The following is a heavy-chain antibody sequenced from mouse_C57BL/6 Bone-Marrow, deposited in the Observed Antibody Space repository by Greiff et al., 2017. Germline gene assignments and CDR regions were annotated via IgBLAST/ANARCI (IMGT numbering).Heavy chain of an antibody. J-gene: IGHJ4*01. D-gene: IGHD1-1*01. CDR1: GYTFTSYW. V-gene: IGHV1-50*01. Sequence: VQLQQSGAELVKPGASVKLSCKASGYTFTSYWMQWVKQRPGQGLEWIGEIDPSDSYTNYNQKFKGKATLTVDTSSSTAYMQLSILTSEDSSVYYCARSFITTVVATDAMDYWGQGTSVTVSS. CDR3: ARSFITTVVATDAMDY. CDR2: IDPSDSYT.